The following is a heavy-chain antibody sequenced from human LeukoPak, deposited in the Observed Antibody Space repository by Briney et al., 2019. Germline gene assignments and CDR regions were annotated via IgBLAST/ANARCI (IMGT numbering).Heavy chain of an antibody. CDR2: IYYSGTT. J-gene: IGHJ4*02. D-gene: IGHD6-19*01. CDR1: GGTISSHY. CDR3: AREGYSSGWNDY. V-gene: IGHV4-59*11. Sequence: SETLSRTCSGFGGTISSHYWSWIRQPPGKGPEWIGYIYYSGTTNYNPSLNSRVTISVDMSKNQFSLKLRSVTAADTAVYYCAREGYSSGWNDYWGQGTLVTVSS.